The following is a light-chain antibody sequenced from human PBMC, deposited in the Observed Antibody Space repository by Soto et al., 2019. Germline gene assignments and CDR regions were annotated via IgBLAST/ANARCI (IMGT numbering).Light chain of an antibody. J-gene: IGKJ1*01. CDR3: QQYGNSPRT. CDR2: GAS. V-gene: IGKV3-20*01. CDR1: QSVRSSS. Sequence: ETVLTQSAGTLSLSPGERATLSCRASQSVRSSSLAWYQQKPGQAPRLLIYGASSRATGIPDRFSGSGSGTEFTLTISRLEPADFAVYYCQQYGNSPRTFGQGTKVEIK.